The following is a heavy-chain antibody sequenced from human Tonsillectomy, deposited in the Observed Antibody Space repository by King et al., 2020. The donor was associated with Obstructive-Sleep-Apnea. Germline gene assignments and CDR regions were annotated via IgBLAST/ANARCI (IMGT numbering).Heavy chain of an antibody. Sequence: QLVQSGGGLVQPGGSLRLSCAASGFTFRNYAMSWVRQAPGKGLEWVSAIHGSGDTTYDADSVKGRFTISKDNSKNTVYLQMNSLRAEDTAVYYCAKDRIVVAGGGFDYWAQGTLVTVSS. D-gene: IGHD6-19*01. CDR3: AKDRIVVAGGGFDY. CDR2: IHGSGDTT. J-gene: IGHJ4*02. CDR1: GFTFRNYA. V-gene: IGHV3-23*04.